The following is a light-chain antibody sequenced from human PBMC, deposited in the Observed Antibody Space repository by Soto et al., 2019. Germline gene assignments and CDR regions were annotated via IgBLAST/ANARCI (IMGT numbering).Light chain of an antibody. Sequence: EIVMTQSPATLSVSPGEIATLSFSASQSVSSNLAWYQQKPGQSPRLLIYGASFRATGIPARFSGRGSGTDFTLSISRLEPEDFAVCYCQQYVTSPRTFGQGTKVDIK. CDR1: QSVSSN. CDR3: QQYVTSPRT. J-gene: IGKJ1*01. V-gene: IGKV3D-15*01. CDR2: GAS.